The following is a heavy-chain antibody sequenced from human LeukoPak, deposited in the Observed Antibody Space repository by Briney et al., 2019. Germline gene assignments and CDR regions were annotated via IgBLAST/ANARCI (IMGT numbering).Heavy chain of an antibody. J-gene: IGHJ4*02. CDR3: VKDGQPHYGDNSDYKSMDH. CDR2: ISETGGTI. V-gene: IGHV3-43*02. Sequence: GGSLRLSCAGSGFTFDNYAMHWVRQPPGKGLEWVSLISETGGTIHQADSVKGRFTISRDNAKNTLFMQMNSLRAEDTAVYYCVKDGQPHYGDNSDYKSMDHWGQGTLVTVSS. CDR1: GFTFDNYA. D-gene: IGHD3-22*01.